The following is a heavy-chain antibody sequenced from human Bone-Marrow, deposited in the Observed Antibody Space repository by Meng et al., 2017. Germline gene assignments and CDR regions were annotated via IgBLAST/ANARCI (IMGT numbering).Heavy chain of an antibody. CDR3: ASGQYGDVADHFDY. CDR2: ISYDGSNK. Sequence: GGSLRLSCAASGFTFSSYAMHWVRQAPGKGLEWVAVISYDGSNKYYADSVKGRFTISRDNSKNTLYLQMNSLRAEDTAVYYCASGQYGDVADHFDYWGQGNQVNGAS. V-gene: IGHV3-30*01. D-gene: IGHD4-17*01. CDR1: GFTFSSYA. J-gene: IGHJ4*02.